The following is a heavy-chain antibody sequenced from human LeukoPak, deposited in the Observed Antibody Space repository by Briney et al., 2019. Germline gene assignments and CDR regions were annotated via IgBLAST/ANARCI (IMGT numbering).Heavy chain of an antibody. Sequence: PSVKVSCKASGYTFTGYYMHWVRQAPGQGLEWMGRIIPNSGGTKYAQKFQGRVTMTRDTSITTAYMELSRLRSDDTAVYYCARDRAYDREFDSWGQGTLVTVSS. J-gene: IGHJ4*02. D-gene: IGHD3-3*01. CDR2: IIPNSGGT. V-gene: IGHV1-2*06. CDR3: ARDRAYDREFDS. CDR1: GYTFTGYY.